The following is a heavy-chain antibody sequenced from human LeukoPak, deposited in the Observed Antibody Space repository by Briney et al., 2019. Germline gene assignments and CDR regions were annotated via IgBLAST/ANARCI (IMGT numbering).Heavy chain of an antibody. D-gene: IGHD3-10*01. CDR1: GYTLTELS. V-gene: IGHV1-24*01. CDR2: FDPEDGET. Sequence: GASVKVSCKVSGYTLTELSMHWVRQAPGKGLEWMGGFDPEDGETIYAQKFQGRVTMTEDTSTSTAYMELRSLRSDDTAVYYCARVVLLWFGELSGWFDPWGQGTLVTVSS. J-gene: IGHJ5*02. CDR3: ARVVLLWFGELSGWFDP.